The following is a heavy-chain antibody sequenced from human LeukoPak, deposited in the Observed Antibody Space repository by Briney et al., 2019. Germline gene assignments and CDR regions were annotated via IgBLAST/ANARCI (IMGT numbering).Heavy chain of an antibody. D-gene: IGHD5-12*01. CDR1: GYTFTGYY. Sequence: ASVKVSCKASGYTFTGYYMHWERQAPGQGLEWMGWINPNSGGTNYAQKFQGRVTMTRDTSISTAYMELSRLRSDDTAVYYCARTSGGGYDIDYWGQGTLVTVSS. J-gene: IGHJ4*02. V-gene: IGHV1-2*02. CDR3: ARTSGGGYDIDY. CDR2: INPNSGGT.